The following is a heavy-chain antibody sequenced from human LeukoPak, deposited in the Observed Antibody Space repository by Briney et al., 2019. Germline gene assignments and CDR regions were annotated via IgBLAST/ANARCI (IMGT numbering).Heavy chain of an antibody. J-gene: IGHJ6*02. CDR1: GGSISSYY. V-gene: IGHV4-4*07. CDR3: ARDEVTRWGYYYGMDV. D-gene: IGHD3-16*01. Sequence: PSETLSLTCTVSGGSISSYYWSWIRQPAGKGLEWIGRIYTSGSTNYNPSLKSRVTMSVDTSKNQFSLKLSSVTAADTAVYYCARDEVTRWGYYYGMDVWGQGTTVTVSS. CDR2: IYTSGST.